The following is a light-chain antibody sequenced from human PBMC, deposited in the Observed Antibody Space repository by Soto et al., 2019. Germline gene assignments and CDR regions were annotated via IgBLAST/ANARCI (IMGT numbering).Light chain of an antibody. CDR1: QSISSW. CDR2: GAS. V-gene: IGKV1-5*01. Sequence: DGHIPQCSSPLSSCLVYTVAITCRASQSISSWLAWYQQKPGKAPKLLIYGASSLESGVPSRFSGSGSGTEFTLTISSLQPDDFSPYYCQQYNSDSRWTFGQGPKVDIK. CDR3: QQYNSDSRWT. J-gene: IGKJ1*01.